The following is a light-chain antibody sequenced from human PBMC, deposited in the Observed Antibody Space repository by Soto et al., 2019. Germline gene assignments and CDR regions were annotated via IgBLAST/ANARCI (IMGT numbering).Light chain of an antibody. J-gene: IGKJ1*01. CDR3: HQYKNWPRT. Sequence: IQMIQSPSSLSATVGDRVTITCRASQGISNYLAWYQQKPGKVPKLLIYAASTLQSGVPSRFSGSGSGTEFTLTISSLQSEDFAVYCCHQYKNWPRTFCQGTKVDIK. CDR1: QGISNY. CDR2: AAS. V-gene: IGKV1-27*01.